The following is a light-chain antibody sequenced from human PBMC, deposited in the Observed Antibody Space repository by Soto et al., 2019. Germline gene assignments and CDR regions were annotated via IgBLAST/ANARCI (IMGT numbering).Light chain of an antibody. Sequence: DIQMTQSPSTLSASVGDRVSITCRASQSISGWLAWYQQKPGKAPKLLIYKASSLESGVPSRFSGSGSGTEFTLPISSLQPDDFATYYCQEYNTHSRYTFGQGTKLEIK. CDR2: KAS. CDR3: QEYNTHSRYT. J-gene: IGKJ2*01. V-gene: IGKV1-5*03. CDR1: QSISGW.